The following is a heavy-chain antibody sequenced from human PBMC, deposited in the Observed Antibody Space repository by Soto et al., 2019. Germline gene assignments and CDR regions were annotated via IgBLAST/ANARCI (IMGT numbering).Heavy chain of an antibody. J-gene: IGHJ3*02. D-gene: IGHD2-15*01. CDR2: IKQDGSEK. V-gene: IGHV3-7*03. CDR1: GFTFSSYW. Sequence: EVQLVASGGGLVQPGGSLRLSCAASGFTFSSYWMSWVRQAPGKGLEWVAKIKQDGSEKYYVDSVKGRFTISRDNAKNSLYQQMNSLRAEDTAVDYCARVRECRGGSCYSDAFDILGQGTMVTLSS. CDR3: ARVRECRGGSCYSDAFDI.